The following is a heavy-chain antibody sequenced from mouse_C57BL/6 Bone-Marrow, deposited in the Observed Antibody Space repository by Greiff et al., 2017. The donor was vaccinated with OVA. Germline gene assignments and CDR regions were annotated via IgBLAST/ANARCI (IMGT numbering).Heavy chain of an antibody. V-gene: IGHV1-63*01. CDR3: AWRGSRRWYFDV. D-gene: IGHD1-1*01. CDR1: GYTFTNYW. J-gene: IGHJ1*03. CDR2: IYPGGGYT. Sequence: QVQLQQSGAELVRPGTSVKMSCKASGYTFTNYWIGWAKQRPGHGLEWIGDIYPGGGYTNYNQKFKGTATLTADKSSSTAYMQLSSLTSEDSAVYYCAWRGSRRWYFDVWGTGTTGTVSS.